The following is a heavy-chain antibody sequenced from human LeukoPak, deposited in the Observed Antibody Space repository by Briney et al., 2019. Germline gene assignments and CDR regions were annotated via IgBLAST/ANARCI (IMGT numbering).Heavy chain of an antibody. CDR2: INHSEST. J-gene: IGHJ4*02. CDR1: GGSISSGDYY. D-gene: IGHD2-2*02. V-gene: IGHV4-30-4*01. Sequence: SQTLSLTCTVSGGSISSGDYYWSWIRQPPGKGLEWIGEINHSESTNYNPSLKSRVTISVDTSKNQFSLKLSSVTAADTAVYYCARGYCSSTSCYSPNYFDYWGQGTLVTVSS. CDR3: ARGYCSSTSCYSPNYFDY.